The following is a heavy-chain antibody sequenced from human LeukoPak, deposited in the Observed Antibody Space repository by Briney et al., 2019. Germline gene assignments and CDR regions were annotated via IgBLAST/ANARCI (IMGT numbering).Heavy chain of an antibody. CDR3: VTDMYGSTFEY. CDR1: GFTFSNAW. Sequence: GGSLRLSCAASGFTFSNAWMSWVRQAPGKGLGWVGHIISKADGGTTDYAAPVKGRFTISRDDSKNTLSLQMNSLKSEDTAVYYCVTDMYGSTFEYWGQGTLVTVSS. J-gene: IGHJ4*02. CDR2: IISKADGGTT. V-gene: IGHV3-15*01. D-gene: IGHD3-10*02.